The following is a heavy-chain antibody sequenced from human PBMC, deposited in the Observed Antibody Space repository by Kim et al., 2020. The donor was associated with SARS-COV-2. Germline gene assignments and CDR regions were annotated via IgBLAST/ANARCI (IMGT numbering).Heavy chain of an antibody. CDR1: GFTFSSYG. CDR2: ISYDGSNK. CDR3: ATHGSSSYFDY. Sequence: GGSLRLSCAASGFTFSSYGMHWVRQAPGKGLEWVAVISYDGSNKYYADSVKGRFTISRDNSKNTLYLQMNSLRAEDTAVYYCATHGSSSYFDYWGQGTLVTVSS. V-gene: IGHV3-30*03. J-gene: IGHJ4*02. D-gene: IGHD6-6*01.